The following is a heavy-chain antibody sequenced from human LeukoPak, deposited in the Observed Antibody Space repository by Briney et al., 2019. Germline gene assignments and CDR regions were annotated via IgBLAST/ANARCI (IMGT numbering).Heavy chain of an antibody. J-gene: IGHJ4*02. CDR3: ASQSPRSSVLNY. CDR1: GGSISSYY. CDR2: IYTSGST. Sequence: KTSETLSLTCTVSGGSISSYYWSWIRQPAGKVLEWIGRIYTSGSTNYNPSLKSRVTMSVDTSKNQFSLKLSSVTAADTAVYYCASQSPRSSVLNYWGQGTLVTVSS. V-gene: IGHV4-4*07. D-gene: IGHD1-26*01.